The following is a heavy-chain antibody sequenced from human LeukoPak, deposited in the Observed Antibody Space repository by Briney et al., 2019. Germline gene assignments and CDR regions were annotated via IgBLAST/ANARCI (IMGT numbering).Heavy chain of an antibody. J-gene: IGHJ4*02. CDR3: ANSYAPSLYFTNWYPAY. V-gene: IGHV3-23*01. Sequence: GGSLRLSCAASGSTFSSYAMSWVRQAPGKGLEWVSVLSDSGASTYYADSVKGRFTISRDNSKNTLYLQMNSLRADDTAVYYCANSYAPSLYFTNWYPAYWGQGALVTVSS. CDR1: GSTFSSYA. D-gene: IGHD1-1*01. CDR2: LSDSGAST.